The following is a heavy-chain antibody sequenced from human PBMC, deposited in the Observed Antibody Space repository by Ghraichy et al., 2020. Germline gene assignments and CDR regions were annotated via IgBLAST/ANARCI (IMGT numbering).Heavy chain of an antibody. D-gene: IGHD3-3*01. CDR1: GFTFSSYS. V-gene: IGHV3-21*01. J-gene: IGHJ4*02. Sequence: GGSLRLSCAASGFTFSSYSMNWVRQAPGKGLEWVSSISSSSSYIYYADSVKGRFTISRDNAKNSLYLQMNSLRAEDTAVYYCARVYYDFWSGYPDYFDYWGQGTLVTVSS. CDR3: ARVYYDFWSGYPDYFDY. CDR2: ISSSSSYI.